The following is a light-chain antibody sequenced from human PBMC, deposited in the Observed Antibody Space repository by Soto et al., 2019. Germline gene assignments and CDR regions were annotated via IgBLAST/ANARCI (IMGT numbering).Light chain of an antibody. CDR3: SSYTSSSRV. CDR1: SSDVGGYNY. CDR2: DVS. J-gene: IGLJ1*01. Sequence: QSVLTQPASVSGSPGQSITISCTGTSSDVGGYNYVSWYQQHPDKAPKLMIYDVSNRPSGVSNRFSGSKSGNTASLTISGLQAEDEADYYCSSYTSSSRVFGTGTKLTVL. V-gene: IGLV2-14*01.